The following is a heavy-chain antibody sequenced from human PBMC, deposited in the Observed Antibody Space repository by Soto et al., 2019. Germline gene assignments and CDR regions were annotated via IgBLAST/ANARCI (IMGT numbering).Heavy chain of an antibody. J-gene: IGHJ4*02. CDR3: AREASRMCRGVIISEYYFDD. CDR1: GYTFTSYG. Sequence: GASVKVSCKASGYTFTSYGISWVRQAPGQGLEWMGWISAYNGNTNYAQKLQGRVTMTTDTSTSTAYMELRSLRSDDTAVYYCAREASRMCRGVIISEYYFDDWGQGILVNVFS. D-gene: IGHD3-10*01. CDR2: ISAYNGNT. V-gene: IGHV1-18*01.